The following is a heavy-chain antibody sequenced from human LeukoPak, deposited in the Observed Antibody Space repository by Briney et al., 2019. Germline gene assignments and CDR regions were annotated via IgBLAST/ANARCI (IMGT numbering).Heavy chain of an antibody. D-gene: IGHD3-22*01. CDR3: ARRTMILRGYYYYGMDV. J-gene: IGHJ6*02. CDR1: GFTFSSYG. V-gene: IGHV3-30*02. CDR2: IRYDGSNK. Sequence: GGSLRLSCAASGFTFSSYGMHWVRQAPGKGLEWVAFIRYDGSNKYYADSVKGRFTISRDNSKNTLYLQMNSLRAEDTAVYYCARRTMILRGYYYYGMDVWGQGTTVTVSS.